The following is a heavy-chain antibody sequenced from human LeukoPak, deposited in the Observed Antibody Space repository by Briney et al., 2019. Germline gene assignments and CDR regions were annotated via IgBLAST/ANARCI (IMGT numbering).Heavy chain of an antibody. D-gene: IGHD2-2*01. J-gene: IGHJ4*02. Sequence: ASVTVSCKASGYTFTSYGSSWVRQAPGQGLEWMGWISAYNGNTNYAQKLQGRVTMTTDTSASTAYMELRSLRSDDTAVYYCARDGGIIVVVPAVDYWGQGTLVTVSS. CDR3: ARDGGIIVVVPAVDY. V-gene: IGHV1-18*04. CDR2: ISAYNGNT. CDR1: GYTFTSYG.